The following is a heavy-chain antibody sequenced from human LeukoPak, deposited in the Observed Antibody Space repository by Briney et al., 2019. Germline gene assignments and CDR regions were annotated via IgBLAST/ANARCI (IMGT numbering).Heavy chain of an antibody. J-gene: IGHJ3*02. CDR1: GFIFSHYN. D-gene: IGHD6-13*01. Sequence: PGGSLRLSCAASGFIFSHYNIDWVRQAPGKGLEWVSSISSSSSYIYYADSVKGRFTISRDNARNSLYLQMNSLRAEDTALYYCARDSGYSSSRYDAFDIWGQGTMVTVSS. V-gene: IGHV3-21*04. CDR3: ARDSGYSSSRYDAFDI. CDR2: ISSSSSYI.